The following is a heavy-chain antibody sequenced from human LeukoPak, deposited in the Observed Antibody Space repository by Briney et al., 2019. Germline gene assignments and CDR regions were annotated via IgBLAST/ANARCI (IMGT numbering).Heavy chain of an antibody. V-gene: IGHV3-11*04. D-gene: IGHD3-10*02. J-gene: IGHJ6*04. CDR1: DGSFSGYY. Sequence: LSLTCAVYDGSFSGYYCSWIRQPPGKGLEWVSYISSSGSTIYYADSVKGRFTISRDNAKNSLYLQMNSLRAEDTAVYYCAELGITMIGGVWGKGTTVTISS. CDR2: ISSSGSTI. CDR3: AELGITMIGGV.